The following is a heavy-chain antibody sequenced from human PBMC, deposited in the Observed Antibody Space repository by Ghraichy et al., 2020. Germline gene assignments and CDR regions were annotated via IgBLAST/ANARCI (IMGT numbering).Heavy chain of an antibody. CDR1: GYTFTSYD. Sequence: ASVKVSCKASGYTFTSYDINWVRQATGQGLEWMGWMNPNSGNTGYAQKFQGRVTMTRNTSISTAYMELSSLRSEDTAVYYCARNVPDCSGGSCYWFDPWGQGTLVTVSS. J-gene: IGHJ5*02. CDR3: ARNVPDCSGGSCYWFDP. D-gene: IGHD2-15*01. V-gene: IGHV1-8*01. CDR2: MNPNSGNT.